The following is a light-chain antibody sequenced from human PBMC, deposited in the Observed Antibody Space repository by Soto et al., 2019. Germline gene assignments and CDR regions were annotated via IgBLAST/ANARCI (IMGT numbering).Light chain of an antibody. CDR3: ATWDSSLSAAF. J-gene: IGLJ2*01. V-gene: IGLV1-51*01. CDR2: DNN. Sequence: QSVLTQPPSVSAAPGQTVTISCSGSTSNIGNNYVSWYQQLPGTAPKLLIYDNNNRPSGIPDRFSASKSGTSATLAITGLHTGDEADYYCATWDSSLSAAFFGGGTQLTVL. CDR1: TSNIGNNY.